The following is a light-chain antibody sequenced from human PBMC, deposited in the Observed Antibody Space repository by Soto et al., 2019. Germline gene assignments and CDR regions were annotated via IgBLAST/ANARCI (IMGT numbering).Light chain of an antibody. J-gene: IGKJ2*03. V-gene: IGKV3-20*01. CDR1: QSVSSSY. CDR2: VAS. Sequence: EIVLTQSPGTLSLSPGERATLSCRASQSVSSSYLAWYQQKPGQAPSLLIYVASSRATGIPDRFSGSGSGTYFTITIIRLEPEDFAVYYCQQYGSTPLYSFGQGTNLEIK. CDR3: QQYGSTPLYS.